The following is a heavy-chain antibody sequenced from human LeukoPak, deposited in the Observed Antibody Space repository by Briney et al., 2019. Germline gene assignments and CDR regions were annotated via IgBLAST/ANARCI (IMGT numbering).Heavy chain of an antibody. CDR2: IWYDGSNK. Sequence: PGRSLRLSCAASGFTFSSYGMHWVRQAPGKGLEWVAVIWYDGSNKYYADSVKGRFTISRDNSKNTLYLQMNSLRAEDTAVYYCAKDYRIVGAPRYYMDVWGKGTTVTVSS. V-gene: IGHV3-33*06. J-gene: IGHJ6*03. D-gene: IGHD1-26*01. CDR3: AKDYRIVGAPRYYMDV. CDR1: GFTFSSYG.